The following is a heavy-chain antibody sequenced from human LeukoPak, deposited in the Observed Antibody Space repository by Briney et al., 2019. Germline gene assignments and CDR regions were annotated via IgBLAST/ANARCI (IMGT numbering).Heavy chain of an antibody. CDR3: ARASRRIQLWLLAY. V-gene: IGHV3-9*01. CDR1: GFTFDDYA. D-gene: IGHD5-18*01. J-gene: IGHJ4*02. Sequence: PGRSLRLSCAASGFTFDDYAMHWVRQAPGKGLEWVSGISWNSGSIGYADSVKGRFTISRDNAKNSLYLQMNSLRAEDTAVYYCARASRRIQLWLLAYWGQGTLVTVSS. CDR2: ISWNSGSI.